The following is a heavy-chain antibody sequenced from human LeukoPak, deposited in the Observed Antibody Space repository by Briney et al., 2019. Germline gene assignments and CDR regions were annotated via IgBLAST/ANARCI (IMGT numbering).Heavy chain of an antibody. J-gene: IGHJ4*02. D-gene: IGHD3-3*01. CDR2: ITSGSNYM. V-gene: IGHV3-21*01. CDR3: ARDFLEWLPYS. CDR1: GFTFSSYS. Sequence: GGSLRLSCAASGFTFSSYSMNWVRQAPGEGLEWVSSITSGSNYMYYADSVKGRFTISRDNAKNSLYLQMNSLRAEDTAVYYCARDFLEWLPYSWGQGTWSPSPQ.